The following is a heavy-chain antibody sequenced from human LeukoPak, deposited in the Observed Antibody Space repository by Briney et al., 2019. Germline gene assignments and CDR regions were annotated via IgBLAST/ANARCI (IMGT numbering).Heavy chain of an antibody. J-gene: IGHJ6*02. V-gene: IGHV3-21*01. CDR2: ISSSSSYI. CDR1: GFTFSSYS. D-gene: IGHD1-26*01. CDR3: ARGSYYAYYYYGMDV. Sequence: GGSLRLSCAASGFTFSSYSMNWVRQAPGKGLEWVSSISSSSSYIYYADLVKGRFTISRDNAKNSLYLQMNSLRAEDTAVYYCARGSYYAYYYYGMDVWGQGTTVTVSS.